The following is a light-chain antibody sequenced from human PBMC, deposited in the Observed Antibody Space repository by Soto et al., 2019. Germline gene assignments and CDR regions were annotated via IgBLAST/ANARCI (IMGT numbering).Light chain of an antibody. CDR3: QQYNSYSWT. CDR1: QSISSW. CDR2: KAS. J-gene: IGKJ1*01. Sequence: DIRMTQSPSTLSASVGDRVTITCRASQSISSWLAWYQQKPGKAPKLLIYKASSLESGVPSRFSGSGSGTEFTLTISSLQHDDFATYYCQQYNSYSWTCGQGTKVELK. V-gene: IGKV1-5*03.